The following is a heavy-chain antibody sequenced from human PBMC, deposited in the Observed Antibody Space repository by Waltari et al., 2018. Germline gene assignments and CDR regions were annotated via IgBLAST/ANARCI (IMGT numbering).Heavy chain of an antibody. CDR2: INAGNGNT. J-gene: IGHJ4*02. V-gene: IGHV1-3*01. D-gene: IGHD3-9*01. CDR1: GYTFTSYA. CDR3: ARGGSYDILTGYPIDY. Sequence: QVQLVQSGAEVKKPGASVKVSCKASGYTFTSYAMHWVRQAPGQRLEWMGWINAGNGNTKYSQKLQGRVTITRDTSASTAYMELSSLRSEDTAVYYCARGGSYDILTGYPIDYWGQGTLVTVSS.